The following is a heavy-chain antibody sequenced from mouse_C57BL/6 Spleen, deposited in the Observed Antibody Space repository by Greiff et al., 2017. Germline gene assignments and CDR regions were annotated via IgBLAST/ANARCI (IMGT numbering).Heavy chain of an antibody. CDR3: ARWVYYGVAGYYAMDY. CDR2: INPGSGGT. Sequence: QVQLQQSGAELVRPGTSVKVSCKASGYAFTNYLIEWVKQRPGQGLEWIGVINPGSGGTNYNEKFKGKATLTADKSSSTAYMQLSSLTSEDSAVYFCARWVYYGVAGYYAMDYWGQGTSVTVSS. J-gene: IGHJ4*01. D-gene: IGHD1-1*01. V-gene: IGHV1-54*01. CDR1: GYAFTNYL.